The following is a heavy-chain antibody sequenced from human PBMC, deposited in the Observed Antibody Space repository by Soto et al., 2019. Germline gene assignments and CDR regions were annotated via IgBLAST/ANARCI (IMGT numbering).Heavy chain of an antibody. CDR1: GFTFDDYA. V-gene: IGHV3-9*01. CDR3: ATGPGYYDSSGYYG. Sequence: PGGSLRLSCAASGFTFDDYAMHWVRQAPGKGLEWVSGISWNSGSIGYADSVKGRFTISRDNAKNSLYLQMNSLRAEDTALYYCATGPGYYDSSGYYGWGQGTLVTVSS. J-gene: IGHJ4*02. CDR2: ISWNSGSI. D-gene: IGHD3-22*01.